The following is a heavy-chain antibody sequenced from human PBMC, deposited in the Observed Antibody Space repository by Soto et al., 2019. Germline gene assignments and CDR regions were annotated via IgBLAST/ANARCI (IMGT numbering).Heavy chain of an antibody. D-gene: IGHD4-17*01. J-gene: IGHJ4*02. CDR2: INAGNGNT. CDR3: ARGEYGANSIDY. V-gene: IGHV1-3*01. CDR1: GYTFTSYA. Sequence: ASVKVSCKASGYTFTSYAMHWVRQAPGQRLEWMGWINAGNGNTKYSQKFQGRVTITRDTSASTAYMELSSLRSEDTAVYYCARGEYGANSIDYWGQGTLVTVSS.